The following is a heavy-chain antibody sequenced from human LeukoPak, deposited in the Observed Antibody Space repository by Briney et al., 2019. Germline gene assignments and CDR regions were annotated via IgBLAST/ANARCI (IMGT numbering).Heavy chain of an antibody. CDR3: ARVRLRFLEWLSDYYFDY. J-gene: IGHJ4*02. Sequence: GASVKVSCKASGHTFTSYYMHWVRQAPGQGLEWMGIINPSGGSTSYAQKFQGRVTMTRDTSTSTVYMELSSLRSEDTAVYYCARVRLRFLEWLSDYYFDYWGQGTLVTVSS. CDR2: INPSGGST. D-gene: IGHD3-3*01. V-gene: IGHV1-46*01. CDR1: GHTFTSYY.